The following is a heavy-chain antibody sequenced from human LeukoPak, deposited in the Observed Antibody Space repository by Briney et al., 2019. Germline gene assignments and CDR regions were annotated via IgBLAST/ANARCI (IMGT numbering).Heavy chain of an antibody. J-gene: IGHJ4*02. Sequence: GASVKVSCKTSGYTFTNYGISWVRQAPGQGLEWMGWISGYNGNPRYAQKVQGRVTMTTDTSTNTAYMEVNSLRSDDTAIYYCARDPSLAVAGIRLFDYWGQGTLVIFSS. CDR2: ISGYNGNP. CDR1: GYTFTNYG. D-gene: IGHD6-19*01. CDR3: ARDPSLAVAGIRLFDY. V-gene: IGHV1-18*01.